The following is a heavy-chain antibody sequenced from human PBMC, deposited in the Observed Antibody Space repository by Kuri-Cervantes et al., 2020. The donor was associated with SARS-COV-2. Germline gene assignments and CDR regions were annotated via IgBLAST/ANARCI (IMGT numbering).Heavy chain of an antibody. Sequence: GESLKISCAASGFTFDDYGMSWVRQAPGKGLEWVANIKQDGSEEYYVDSVKGRFTISRDNAKKSLFLQMNSLRAEDTAVYYCARASFAFWSGYYTGYYLDFWGQGALVTVSS. V-gene: IGHV3-7*01. CDR1: GFTFDDYG. CDR2: IKQDGSEE. D-gene: IGHD3-3*01. CDR3: ARASFAFWSGYYTGYYLDF. J-gene: IGHJ4*02.